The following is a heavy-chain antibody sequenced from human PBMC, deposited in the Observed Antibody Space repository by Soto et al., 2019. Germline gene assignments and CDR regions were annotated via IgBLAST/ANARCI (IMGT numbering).Heavy chain of an antibody. CDR1: GGTFSSYA. D-gene: IGHD3-22*01. CDR2: IIPIFGTA. Sequence: QVQLVQSGAEVKKPGSSVKVSCKASGGTFSSYAISWVRQAPGQGLEWMGGIIPIFGTANYAQKFQGRVTITADESTSTADRELSSLRSEDTAVYYCARDGYYYDSSGYYYYFDYWGQGTLVTVSS. CDR3: ARDGYYYDSSGYYYYFDY. J-gene: IGHJ4*02. V-gene: IGHV1-69*12.